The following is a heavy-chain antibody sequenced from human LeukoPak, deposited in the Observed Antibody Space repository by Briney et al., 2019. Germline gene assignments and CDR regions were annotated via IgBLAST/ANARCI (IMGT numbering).Heavy chain of an antibody. Sequence: SVKVSCKASGFTFTSSAVQWVRQARGQRLEWTGWIVVGSGNTNYAQKFQERVTITRDMSTSTVYMELSSLRSEDTAVYYCARGGVVPAAQNPLDYWGQGTLVTVSS. CDR1: GFTFTSSA. D-gene: IGHD2-2*01. J-gene: IGHJ4*02. CDR2: IVVGSGNT. CDR3: ARGGVVPAAQNPLDY. V-gene: IGHV1-58*01.